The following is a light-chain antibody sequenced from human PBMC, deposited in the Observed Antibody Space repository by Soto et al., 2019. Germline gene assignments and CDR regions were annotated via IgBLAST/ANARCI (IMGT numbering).Light chain of an antibody. Sequence: QSVLTQPASVSGSPGQSITISCTGTSSDVGGYNYVSWYQQHPGKAPKLMIYEVSNRPSGVSNRFSGSKSGNTASLTISGLQAEDEADYYCSSYTSSSHVVFGAGTKLTVL. CDR2: EVS. J-gene: IGLJ2*01. CDR3: SSYTSSSHVV. V-gene: IGLV2-14*01. CDR1: SSDVGGYNY.